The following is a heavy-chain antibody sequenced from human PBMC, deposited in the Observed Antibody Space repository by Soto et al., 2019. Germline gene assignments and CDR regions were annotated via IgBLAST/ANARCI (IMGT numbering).Heavy chain of an antibody. V-gene: IGHV3-30-3*01. CDR2: ISYDGSNK. D-gene: IGHD3-3*01. J-gene: IGHJ6*02. CDR3: ARDPTPVGTISGVVIIGIDYYYAMDV. CDR1: GFTFSSYA. Sequence: VGSLRLSCAASGFTFSSYAMHWVRQAPGKGLEWVAVISYDGSNKYYADSVKGRFTISRDNSKNTLYLQMNSLRAEDTAVYYCARDPTPVGTISGVVIIGIDYYYAMDVWGQGTTVTVSS.